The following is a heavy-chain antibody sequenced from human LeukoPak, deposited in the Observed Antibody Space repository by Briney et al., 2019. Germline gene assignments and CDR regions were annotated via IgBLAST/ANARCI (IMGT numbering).Heavy chain of an antibody. CDR1: GFTFSSYG. CDR2: IRYDGSNK. J-gene: IGHJ4*02. D-gene: IGHD6-13*01. CDR3: ARGESSSWYAGLCGY. Sequence: PGGSLRLSCAASGFTFSSYGMHWVRQAPGKGLEWVAFIRYDGSNKYYADSVKGRFTISRDNAKNSLYLQMNSLRAEDTAVYYCARGESSSWYAGLCGYWGQGTLVTVSS. V-gene: IGHV3-30*02.